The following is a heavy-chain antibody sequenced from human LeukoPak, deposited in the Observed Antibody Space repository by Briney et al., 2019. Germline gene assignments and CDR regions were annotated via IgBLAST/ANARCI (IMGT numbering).Heavy chain of an antibody. CDR2: INYSGIN. J-gene: IGHJ5*02. Sequence: SETLSLTCTVYSGSITSSVYYYSWIRQPPGKGLEWIAGINYSGINKYNPSLKSRVTISVDTSKKHFSLNLSSVTAADTAVYYCAIYSSSAGRIDPWGQGILVTVSS. V-gene: IGHV4-39*02. CDR1: SGSITSSVYY. CDR3: AIYSSSAGRIDP. D-gene: IGHD2-15*01.